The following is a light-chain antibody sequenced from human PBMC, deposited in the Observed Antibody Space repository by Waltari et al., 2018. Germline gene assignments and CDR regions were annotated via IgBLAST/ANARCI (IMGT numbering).Light chain of an antibody. CDR2: NVR. J-gene: IGLJ2*01. CDR1: IHADHDFSY. CDR3: FSYTSRSTVL. V-gene: IGLV2-14*03. Sequence: QSALTQPASVTGSLGQSITISCPGTIHADHDFSYVSWFQQHPGRVPKLLIYNVRNRPSGTSDRFSGSKSGSTASLTISGLQSEDEADYYCFSYTSRSTVLFGGGTKLTVL.